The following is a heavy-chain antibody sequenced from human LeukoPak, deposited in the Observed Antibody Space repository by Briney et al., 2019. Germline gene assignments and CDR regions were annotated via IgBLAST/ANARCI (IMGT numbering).Heavy chain of an antibody. CDR3: ARTAYYYDSSGYDDAFDI. CDR2: ISRSGSTR. J-gene: IGHJ3*02. V-gene: IGHV3-11*01. CDR1: GFTFSDYY. D-gene: IGHD3-22*01. Sequence: GGALRLSCAASGFTFSDYYMSWIRQAPGKGLEWVSHISRSGSTRYYADSLKGRFTISRDNAKNSLYLQMNSLRAEDTAVYYCARTAYYYDSSGYDDAFDIWGQGTMVTVSS.